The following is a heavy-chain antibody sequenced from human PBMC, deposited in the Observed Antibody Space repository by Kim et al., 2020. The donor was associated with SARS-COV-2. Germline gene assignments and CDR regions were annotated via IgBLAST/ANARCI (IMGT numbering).Heavy chain of an antibody. Sequence: TPSLESRVTISVDTSKNQFSLKLSSVTAADTAVYYCARGLTMVRGVINYWGQGTLVTVSS. D-gene: IGHD3-10*01. J-gene: IGHJ4*02. V-gene: IGHV4-34*01. CDR3: ARGLTMVRGVINY.